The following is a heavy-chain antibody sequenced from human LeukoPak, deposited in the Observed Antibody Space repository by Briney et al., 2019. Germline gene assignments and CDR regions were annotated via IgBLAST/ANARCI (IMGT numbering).Heavy chain of an antibody. CDR1: GFTFSTFA. J-gene: IGHJ4*02. Sequence: GGSLRLSCAASGFTFSTFAMIWVRQPPGKGLEWVSSIFPSGGEIHYADSVKGRFTISRDDSKNTLYLQMNSLRAEDTAVYYCAREGYCSGGSCYSGTDYWGQGTLVTVSS. CDR3: AREGYCSGGSCYSGTDY. V-gene: IGHV3-23*01. CDR2: IFPSGGEI. D-gene: IGHD2-15*01.